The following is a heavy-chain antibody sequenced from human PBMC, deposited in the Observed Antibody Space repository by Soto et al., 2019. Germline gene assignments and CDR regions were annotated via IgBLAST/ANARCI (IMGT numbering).Heavy chain of an antibody. CDR2: ISAYNGNT. J-gene: IGHJ1*01. D-gene: IGHD3-3*01. CDR3: ARARINYYDFWSGYHEEYFQH. CDR1: GYTFTIYG. V-gene: IGHV1-18*04. Sequence: ASVNASCKASGYTFTIYGISWVRQAPGQGLELMGWISAYNGNTNYAQKLQGRVTMTTDISTSTAYMELRSLRSDDTAVYYCARARINYYDFWSGYHEEYFQHLGQGTLVTVSS.